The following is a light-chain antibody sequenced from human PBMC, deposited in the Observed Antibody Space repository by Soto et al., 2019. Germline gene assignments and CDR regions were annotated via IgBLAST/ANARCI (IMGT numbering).Light chain of an antibody. J-gene: IGKJ1*01. CDR3: QQSYTPRT. CDR1: QSISTY. Sequence: DIQMTQSPSSLSASVGDRVIITCRASQSISTYLNWYQQKPGKAPKILIYAASSLQSGVPSRFSGSGSGTDFTLIISSLQPEDFATYYCQQSYTPRTFGRGTKVEIK. CDR2: AAS. V-gene: IGKV1-39*01.